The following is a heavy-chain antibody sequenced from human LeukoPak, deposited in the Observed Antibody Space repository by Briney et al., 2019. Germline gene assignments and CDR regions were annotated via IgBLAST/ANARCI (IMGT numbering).Heavy chain of an antibody. CDR3: ARGSGWNYEYYFDY. Sequence: GASVKVSCKASGYTFTSYDINWVRQATGQGLEWMGWMNPNSGNTGYAQKFQGRATITRNTSISTAYMELSSLRSEDTAVYYCARGSGWNYEYYFDYWGQGTLVTVSS. V-gene: IGHV1-8*03. CDR2: MNPNSGNT. J-gene: IGHJ4*02. CDR1: GYTFTSYD. D-gene: IGHD1-7*01.